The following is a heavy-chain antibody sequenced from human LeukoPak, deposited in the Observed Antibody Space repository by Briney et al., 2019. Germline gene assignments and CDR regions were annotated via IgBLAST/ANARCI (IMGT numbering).Heavy chain of an antibody. CDR1: GGSSSNYF. CDR2: IHTSGTT. J-gene: IGHJ4*02. CDR3: ARDPAGHGRYFDY. V-gene: IGHV4-4*07. D-gene: IGHD1-14*01. Sequence: PSETLSLTCTVSGGSSSNYFCTWLRQSAGAGLECIGRIHTSGTTYYNPSLKSRVSMSVDTSKNEFSLRLNSVTAADRAVYYCARDPAGHGRYFDYWGQGALVTVSS.